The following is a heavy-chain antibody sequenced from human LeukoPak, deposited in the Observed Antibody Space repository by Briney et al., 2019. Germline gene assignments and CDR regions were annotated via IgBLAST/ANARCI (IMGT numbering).Heavy chain of an antibody. CDR2: IYYSGST. CDR3: ARASLPHYDFWSGYNMDV. V-gene: IGHV4-59*01. CDR1: GGSISSYY. Sequence: SETLSLTCTVSGGSISSYYWSWIRQPPGKGLEWIGYIYYSGSTNYNPSLKSRVTISVDTSKNQFSLKLSSVTAADTAVYYCARASLPHYDFWSGYNMDVWGKGPRSPSP. D-gene: IGHD3-3*01. J-gene: IGHJ6*03.